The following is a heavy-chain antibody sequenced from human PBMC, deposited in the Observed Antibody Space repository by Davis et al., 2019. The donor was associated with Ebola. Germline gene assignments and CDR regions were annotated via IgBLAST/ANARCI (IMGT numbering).Heavy chain of an antibody. CDR3: ARGHISWFGVTYRFDP. Sequence: PGGSLRLSCGVIGGSFTGYYWSWIRQSPGKGLEWIGDIYDSGSPDYNPSLRSRISISGDTSKNQFSLKLSSGTAADTAVYYCARGHISWFGVTYRFDPWGQGTLVTVSS. CDR1: GGSFTGYY. V-gene: IGHV4-34*01. J-gene: IGHJ5*02. CDR2: IYDSGSP. D-gene: IGHD3-10*01.